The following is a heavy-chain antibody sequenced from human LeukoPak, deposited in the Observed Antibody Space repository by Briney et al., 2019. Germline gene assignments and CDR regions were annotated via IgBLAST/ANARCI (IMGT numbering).Heavy chain of an antibody. CDR2: IYPGDSDT. J-gene: IGHJ4*02. CDR3: ARTFYGSGSYSPPLGY. V-gene: IGHV5-51*01. D-gene: IGHD3-10*01. Sequence: LGESLKISCKGSGYSFTSYWIGWVRQMPGKGLEWMGIIYPGDSDTRYSPSFQGQVTISADKSISTAYLQWSSLKASDTAMYYRARTFYGSGSYSPPLGYWGQGTLVTVSS. CDR1: GYSFTSYW.